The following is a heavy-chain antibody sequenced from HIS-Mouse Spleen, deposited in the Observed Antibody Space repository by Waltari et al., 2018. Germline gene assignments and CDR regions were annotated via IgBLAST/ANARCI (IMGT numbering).Heavy chain of an antibody. V-gene: IGHV4-39*07. CDR2: IYYSGST. Sequence: QLQLQESGPGLVKPSETLSLTCTVSGGSISSSSYYWGWIRQPPGKGLEWIGSIYYSGSTSYNPSRKSRVTRSVDTSKNQFSLKLSSVTAADTAVYYCAREIPYSSSWYDWYFDLWGRGTLVTVSS. CDR3: AREIPYSSSWYDWYFDL. D-gene: IGHD6-13*01. J-gene: IGHJ2*01. CDR1: GGSISSSSYY.